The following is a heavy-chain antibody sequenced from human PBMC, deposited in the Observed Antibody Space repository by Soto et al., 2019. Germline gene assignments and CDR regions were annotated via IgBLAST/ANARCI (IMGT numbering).Heavy chain of an antibody. J-gene: IGHJ4*02. CDR1: GGSISSYY. CDR3: ARLLTYDILTGYYDY. V-gene: IGHV4-59*08. Sequence: SETLSLTCTVSGGSISSYYWSWIRQPPGKGLEWIGYIYYSGSTNYNPSLKSRVTISVDTSKNQFSLKLSSVTAADTAVYYCARLLTYDILTGYYDYWGQGTLVTVSS. D-gene: IGHD3-9*01. CDR2: IYYSGST.